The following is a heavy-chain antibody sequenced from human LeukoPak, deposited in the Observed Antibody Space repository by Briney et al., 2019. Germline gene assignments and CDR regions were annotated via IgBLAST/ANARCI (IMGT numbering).Heavy chain of an antibody. Sequence: GASVKVSCKASGYTFTSYYMHWLRQAPGQRLECMGIINPSGGSTTYAQKFQGRVTMTRDMSTSTVYMELSSLRSEDTAVYYCARDGVLRYFDGYYYYMDVWGKGTTVTVSS. J-gene: IGHJ6*03. CDR1: GYTFTSYY. CDR2: INPSGGST. CDR3: ARDGVLRYFDGYYYYMDV. D-gene: IGHD3-9*01. V-gene: IGHV1-46*01.